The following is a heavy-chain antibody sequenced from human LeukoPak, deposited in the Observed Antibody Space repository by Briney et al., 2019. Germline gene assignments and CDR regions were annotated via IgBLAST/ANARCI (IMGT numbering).Heavy chain of an antibody. J-gene: IGHJ4*02. Sequence: GGSLRLSCAASGFTSSSYGMHWVRQAPGKGLERVAVIWYDGSNKYYADSVKGRFTISRDNSKNTLYLQMNSLRAEDTAVYYCAKTGGDGYNSGFGYWGQGTLVTVSS. CDR1: GFTSSSYG. V-gene: IGHV3-33*06. CDR3: AKTGGDGYNSGFGY. CDR2: IWYDGSNK. D-gene: IGHD5-24*01.